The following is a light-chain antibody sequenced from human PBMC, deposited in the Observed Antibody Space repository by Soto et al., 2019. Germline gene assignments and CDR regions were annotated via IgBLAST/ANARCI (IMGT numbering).Light chain of an antibody. J-gene: IGKJ4*01. Sequence: EIVLTQSPATLSLSPGETAAHSCRASQSISDYLAWYQQKPGQAPRLLIYDASNRATGVPGRFRGSGSGTDFTLTISSLEPEDFAVYFCQHRSNWPLTFGGGTKVDIK. CDR3: QHRSNWPLT. V-gene: IGKV3-11*01. CDR1: QSISDY. CDR2: DAS.